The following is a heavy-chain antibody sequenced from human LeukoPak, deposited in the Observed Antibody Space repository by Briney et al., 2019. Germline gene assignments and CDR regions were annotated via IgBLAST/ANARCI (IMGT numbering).Heavy chain of an antibody. D-gene: IGHD3-10*01. CDR3: ASEYYYGLGSYYSAFDI. V-gene: IGHV3-48*03. CDR2: ISSSGDTI. J-gene: IGHJ3*02. CDR1: GFTFSSYE. Sequence: GGFLRLSCAASGFTFSSYEMSWVRQAPGKGLEWVSYISSSGDTIYYADSVKGRFTISRDNAKNSLYLQMNSLRAEDTAVYYCASEYYYGLGSYYSAFDIWGQGTMVTVSS.